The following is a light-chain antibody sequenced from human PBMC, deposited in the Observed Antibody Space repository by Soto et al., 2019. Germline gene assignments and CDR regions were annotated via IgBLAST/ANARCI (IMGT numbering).Light chain of an antibody. CDR3: AAWANSLYGPV. CDR1: SSNIGSNA. CDR2: SND. V-gene: IGLV1-44*01. Sequence: QSVLTQPPSASGTPGQRVTISCSGSSSNIGSNAVNWYQHLPGTAPKLLIYSNDQRPSGVPDRFSGSKSGTSASLAISGPQSENEADYYSAAWANSLYGPVFGGGTKLTVL. J-gene: IGLJ3*02.